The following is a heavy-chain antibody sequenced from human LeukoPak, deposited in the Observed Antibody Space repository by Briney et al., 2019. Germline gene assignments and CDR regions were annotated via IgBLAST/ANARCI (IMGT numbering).Heavy chain of an antibody. D-gene: IGHD3-22*01. CDR2: INPSGGST. CDR3: ARGSGAYYYDSSGYSDY. J-gene: IGHJ4*02. V-gene: IGHV1-46*01. Sequence: ASVKVSCKASGYTFTSYYMHWVRQAPGQGLEWMGIINPSGGSTSYAQKFQGRVTITRDTSTSTVYMELSSLRSEDTAVYYCARGSGAYYYDSSGYSDYWGQGTLVTVSS. CDR1: GYTFTSYY.